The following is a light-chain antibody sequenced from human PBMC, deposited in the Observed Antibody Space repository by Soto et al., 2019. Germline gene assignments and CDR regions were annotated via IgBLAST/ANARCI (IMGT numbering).Light chain of an antibody. CDR1: QSVSRDY. Sequence: EIVWTQSPGTLSLSPGERATRSCRASQSVSRDYLAWYQQIPGQAPRLLIYGASSSATGVPGRFSGSGFGTDFTLTISRLEPEDFAVYSCQQSGSSFYPFGQANKLELK. J-gene: IGKJ2*01. CDR3: QQSGSSFYP. CDR2: GAS. V-gene: IGKV3-20*01.